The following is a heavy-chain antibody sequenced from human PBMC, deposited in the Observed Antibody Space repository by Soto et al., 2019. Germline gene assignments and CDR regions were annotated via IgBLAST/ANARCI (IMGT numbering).Heavy chain of an antibody. CDR3: ARDLRLVDTAMVTFRWFDP. CDR1: FSSYW. Sequence: FSSYWMSWVRQAPGKGLEWVANIKQDGSEKYYVDSVKGRFTISRDNAKNSLYLQMNSLRAEDTAVYYCARDLRLVDTAMVTFRWFDPWGQGTLVTVSS. D-gene: IGHD5-18*01. J-gene: IGHJ5*02. V-gene: IGHV3-7*01. CDR2: IKQDGSEK.